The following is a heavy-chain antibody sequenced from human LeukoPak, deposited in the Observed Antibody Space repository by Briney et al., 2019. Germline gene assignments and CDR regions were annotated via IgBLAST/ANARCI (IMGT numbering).Heavy chain of an antibody. V-gene: IGHV3-23*01. D-gene: IGHD4-23*01. J-gene: IGHJ4*02. Sequence: RGSLRLSCAASGFTFSTFAMSWVRQAPGKGLERVSVMSGSGGSGTYYADSVKGRFTISRDNSKNTLYLQMNSLRAEDTALYYCAKGYYGGSATHFDSWGQGTLVTVSS. CDR2: MSGSGGSGT. CDR3: AKGYYGGSATHFDS. CDR1: GFTFSTFA.